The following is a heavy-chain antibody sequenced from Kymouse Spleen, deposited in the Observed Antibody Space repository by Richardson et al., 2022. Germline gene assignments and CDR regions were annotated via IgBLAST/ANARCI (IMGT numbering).Heavy chain of an antibody. CDR2: TYYRSKWYN. Sequence: QVQLQQSGPGLVKPSQTLSLTCAISGDSVSSNSAAWNWIRQSPSRGLEWLGRTYYRSKWYNDYAVSVKSRITINPDTSKNQFSLQLNSVTPEDTAVYYCARDRAYYYGSGSYYNVFDYWGQGTLVTVSS. D-gene: IGHD3-10*01. CDR3: ARDRAYYYGSGSYYNVFDY. CDR1: GDSVSSNSAA. J-gene: IGHJ4*02. V-gene: IGHV6-1*01.